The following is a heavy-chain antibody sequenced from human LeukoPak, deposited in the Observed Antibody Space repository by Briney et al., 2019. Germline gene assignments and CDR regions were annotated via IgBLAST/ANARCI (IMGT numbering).Heavy chain of an antibody. V-gene: IGHV1-8*01. CDR2: MNPNSGNT. CDR3: ARAASWSPIGDSYYYMDV. Sequence: ASVKVSCKASGYTFTNYDINWVRQATGQGLEWMGWMNPNSGNTGYAQKFQGRVTMTRNTSISTAYMELNSLRSEDTAVYYCARAASWSPIGDSYYYMDVWGQGTPVTVSS. D-gene: IGHD6-13*01. J-gene: IGHJ6*03. CDR1: GYTFTNYD.